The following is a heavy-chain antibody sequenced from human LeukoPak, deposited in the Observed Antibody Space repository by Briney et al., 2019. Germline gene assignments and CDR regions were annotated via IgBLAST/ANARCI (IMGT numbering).Heavy chain of an antibody. Sequence: GGSLRLSCAASGFTFNTYGMHWVRQAPGKGLEWVAVIWSDGSHQTYADSVRGRFTISRDNSKSTLYLQMNSLRTKDTAVYYCATDRGGYPFDYWGQGTLVTVSS. CDR2: IWSDGSHQ. D-gene: IGHD1-26*01. V-gene: IGHV3-33*01. CDR3: ATDRGGYPFDY. J-gene: IGHJ4*02. CDR1: GFTFNTYG.